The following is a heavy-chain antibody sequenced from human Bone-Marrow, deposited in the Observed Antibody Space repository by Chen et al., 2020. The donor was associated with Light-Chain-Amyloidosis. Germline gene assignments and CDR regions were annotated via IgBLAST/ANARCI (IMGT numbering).Heavy chain of an antibody. V-gene: IGHV3-23*04. J-gene: IGHJ4*02. CDR3: AKDIRYSSGWYYFDY. CDR1: GFPFSSYA. Sequence: EVQLVESGGGLVHPGGSLRLSCSASGFPFSSYAMSWVRQAPGKGLEWVSAISGSGGSTYYADSVKGRFTISRDNSKNTLYLQMNSLRAEDTAVYYCAKDIRYSSGWYYFDYWGQGTLVTVSS. D-gene: IGHD6-19*01. CDR2: ISGSGGST.